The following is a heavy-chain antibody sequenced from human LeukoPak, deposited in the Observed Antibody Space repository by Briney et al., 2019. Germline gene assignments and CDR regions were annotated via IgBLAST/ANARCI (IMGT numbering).Heavy chain of an antibody. V-gene: IGHV3-48*03. Sequence: PGGTLRLSCAASGFTFSNHAMHWVRRAPRKGPEWDSYISSSDSTTYYADSVKGRFTIARDNEKYSLYLRMNSLRAEVTAVYYCPRDRGVTIFYYGMDVWGQGATVTVSS. CDR3: PRDRGVTIFYYGMDV. J-gene: IGHJ6*02. CDR1: GFTFSNHA. CDR2: ISSSDSTT. D-gene: IGHD4-17*01.